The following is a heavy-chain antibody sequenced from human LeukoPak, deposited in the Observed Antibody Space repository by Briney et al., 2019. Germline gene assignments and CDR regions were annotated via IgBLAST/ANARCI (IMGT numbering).Heavy chain of an antibody. V-gene: IGHV3-23*01. D-gene: IGHD3-10*01. J-gene: IGHJ4*02. CDR1: GVTFSSYA. CDR3: AKDREYGSGSPQGFFDY. CDR2: ISGSGGST. Sequence: SGGSLRLSCAASGVTFSSYAMSWVRQAPGKGLEWVSAISGSGGSTYYADSVKGRFTISRDNAKNSLFLQMNSLRAEDTAVYYCAKDREYGSGSPQGFFDYWGQGPLVTVSS.